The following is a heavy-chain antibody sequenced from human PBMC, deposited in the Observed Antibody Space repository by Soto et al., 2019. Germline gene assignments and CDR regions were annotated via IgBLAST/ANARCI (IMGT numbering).Heavy chain of an antibody. V-gene: IGHV1-69*05. Sequence: SVKVSCKASGGTFSSYAISWVRQAPGQGLEWMGGIIPIFGTANYAQKFQGRVTITRDTSASTAYMELSSLRSEDTAVYYCARKKTVAGTGYYFDYWGQGTLVTVSS. CDR1: GGTFSSYA. CDR2: IIPIFGTA. D-gene: IGHD6-19*01. J-gene: IGHJ4*02. CDR3: ARKKTVAGTGYYFDY.